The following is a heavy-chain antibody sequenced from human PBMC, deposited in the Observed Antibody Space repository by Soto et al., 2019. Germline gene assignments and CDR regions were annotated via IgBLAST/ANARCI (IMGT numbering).Heavy chain of an antibody. V-gene: IGHV3-23*01. CDR2: ISGSGGST. J-gene: IGHJ5*02. CDR3: AKDPHIVVVVAATQGWFDP. Sequence: GGSLRLSCAASGFTFSSYAMSWVRQAPGKGPEWVSAISGSGGSTYYADSVKGRFTISRDNSKNTLYLQMNSLRAEDTAVYYCAKDPHIVVVVAATQGWFDPWGQGTLVTVSS. D-gene: IGHD2-15*01. CDR1: GFTFSSYA.